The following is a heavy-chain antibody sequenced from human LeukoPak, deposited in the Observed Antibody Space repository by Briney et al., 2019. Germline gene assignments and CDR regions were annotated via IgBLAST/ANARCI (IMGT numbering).Heavy chain of an antibody. D-gene: IGHD6-19*01. CDR2: INQRRNT. CDR3: ARHGWHAWYFDL. V-gene: IGHV4-34*01. CDR1: GESFSGYS. Sequence: PSETLSLTCVVYGESFSGYSWSWIRQPPGKGLEWIGEINQRRNTNYNPSLKSRVTISIDTSKNQFSLKLSPVTAADTAVYYCARHGWHAWYFDLWGRGTLVTVSS. J-gene: IGHJ2*01.